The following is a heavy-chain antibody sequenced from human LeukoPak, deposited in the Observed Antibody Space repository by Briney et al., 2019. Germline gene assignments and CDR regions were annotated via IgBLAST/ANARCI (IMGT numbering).Heavy chain of an antibody. CDR1: GFIFNSYA. Sequence: GGSLRLSCAASGFIFNSYAITWVRQAPGKGPEWVSGISGSGSNTYYADSVKGRFTISRDNSKNTLYLQMNSLRAEDTAVYYCAKDIADYWGQGTLVTVSS. D-gene: IGHD3-16*02. J-gene: IGHJ4*02. CDR2: ISGSGSNT. V-gene: IGHV3-23*01. CDR3: AKDIADY.